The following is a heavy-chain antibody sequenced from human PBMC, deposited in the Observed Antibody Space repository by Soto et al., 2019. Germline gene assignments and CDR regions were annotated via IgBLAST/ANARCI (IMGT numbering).Heavy chain of an antibody. J-gene: IGHJ6*02. CDR2: INHSGST. CDR1: GGSFSGYY. D-gene: IGHD6-19*01. V-gene: IGHV4-34*01. Sequence: SETLSLTCAVYGGSFSGYYWSWIRQPPGKGLEWIGEINHSGSTNYNPSLKNRVTISVDTSKNQFSLKLSSVTAADTAVYYCASRTLVRGSGWFYYYYGMDVWGQGTTVTVSS. CDR3: ASRTLVRGSGWFYYYYGMDV.